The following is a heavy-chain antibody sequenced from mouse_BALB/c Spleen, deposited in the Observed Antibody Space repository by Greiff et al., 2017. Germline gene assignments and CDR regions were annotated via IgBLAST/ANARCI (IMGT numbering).Heavy chain of an antibody. J-gene: IGHJ2*01. CDR1: GFTFSSYG. V-gene: IGHV5-6*01. Sequence: EVHLVESGGDLVKPGGSLKLSCAASGFTFSSYGMSWVRQTPDKRLEWVATISSGGSYTYYPDSVKGRFTISRDNAKNTLYLQMSSLKSEDTAMYYCARQGELGQVDYWGQGTTLTVSS. CDR3: ARQGELGQVDY. D-gene: IGHD4-1*01. CDR2: ISSGGSYT.